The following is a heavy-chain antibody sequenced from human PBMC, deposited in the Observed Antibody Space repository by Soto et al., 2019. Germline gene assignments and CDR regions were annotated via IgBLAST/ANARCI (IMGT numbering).Heavy chain of an antibody. V-gene: IGHV1-18*01. Sequence: GXSVKVSCKASGYTFTSYGISWVRQAPGQGLEWMGWISAYNGNTNYAQKLQGRVTMTTDTSTSTAYMELRSLRSDDTAVYYCARGRRTAVAGKRGWFDPWGQGNLVTVSS. D-gene: IGHD6-19*01. J-gene: IGHJ5*02. CDR3: ARGRRTAVAGKRGWFDP. CDR1: GYTFTSYG. CDR2: ISAYNGNT.